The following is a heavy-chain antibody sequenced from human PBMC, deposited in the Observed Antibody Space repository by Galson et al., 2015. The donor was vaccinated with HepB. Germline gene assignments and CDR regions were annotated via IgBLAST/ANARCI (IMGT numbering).Heavy chain of an antibody. J-gene: IGHJ4*02. CDR1: GFTFSSYA. Sequence: SLRLSCAASGFTFSSYAMHWVRQAPGKGLEWVAVISYDGSNKYYADSVKGRFTISRDNSKNTLYLQMNSLRAEDTAVYYCARVLPKLYCSGGSCYPSSDYWGQGTLVTVSS. CDR3: ARVLPKLYCSGGSCYPSSDY. D-gene: IGHD2-15*01. CDR2: ISYDGSNK. V-gene: IGHV3-30*04.